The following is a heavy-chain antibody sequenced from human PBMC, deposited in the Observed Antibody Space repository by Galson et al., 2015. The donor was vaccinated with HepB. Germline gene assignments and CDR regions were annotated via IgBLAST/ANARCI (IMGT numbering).Heavy chain of an antibody. J-gene: IGHJ4*02. CDR1: GFTFSTYS. CDR2: ISSGSSYI. CDR3: ASDESDYGDYNFGY. D-gene: IGHD4-17*01. V-gene: IGHV3-21*01. Sequence: SLRLSCAASGFTFSTYSMNWVRQAPGKGLEWVSSISSGSSYIYYADSVKGRFTISRDNAKSSLYLQMNSLRAEDTAVYYCASDESDYGDYNFGYWGQGTLVTVSS.